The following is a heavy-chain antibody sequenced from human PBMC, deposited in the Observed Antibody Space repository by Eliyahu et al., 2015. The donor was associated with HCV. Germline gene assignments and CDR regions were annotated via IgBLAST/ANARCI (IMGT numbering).Heavy chain of an antibody. CDR1: GDSXSSNSVA. Sequence: QVQLQQSGPGLVKPSQTLSLTCAISGDSXSSNSVAWNWIRQSPSRGLEWLGRTYYRYKWHNDYAVSVKSRITINSDTSKNQFSLQLKFVTPEDTAVYYCARTTGDWGYYGMDVWGQGTMVTVSS. CDR3: ARTTGDWGYYGMDV. CDR2: TYYRYKWHN. V-gene: IGHV6-1*01. J-gene: IGHJ6*02. D-gene: IGHD7-27*01.